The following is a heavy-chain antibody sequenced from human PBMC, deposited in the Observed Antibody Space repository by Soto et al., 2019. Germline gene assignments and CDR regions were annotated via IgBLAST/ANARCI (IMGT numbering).Heavy chain of an antibody. Sequence: QVQLVQSGAEVKKPGASVKVSCKASGYTFTSYGISWVRQAPGQGLEWMGWISAYNGNTNYAQKLQGRVTMTTDTSTSTAYMELRSLRSDDTAVYYCARDLGVYSVFLPDPSSDYWGQGTLVTVSS. CDR2: ISAYNGNT. D-gene: IGHD3-3*01. J-gene: IGHJ4*02. CDR3: ARDLGVYSVFLPDPSSDY. CDR1: GYTFTSYG. V-gene: IGHV1-18*01.